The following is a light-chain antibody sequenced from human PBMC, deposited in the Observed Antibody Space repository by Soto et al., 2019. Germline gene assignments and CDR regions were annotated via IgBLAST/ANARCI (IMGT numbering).Light chain of an antibody. CDR2: DAS. CDR3: QQYNNLPRT. V-gene: IGKV3-15*01. J-gene: IGKJ4*02. CDR1: QSVRRN. Sequence: EIVMTQSPATLSVSPGESATLSCRASQSVRRNLAWYQQKPGQAPRLLIYDASTRATGIAVRFSGSGSGTEFTLTISSLQSEDLAVYYCQQYNNLPRTFGRGTKVEIK.